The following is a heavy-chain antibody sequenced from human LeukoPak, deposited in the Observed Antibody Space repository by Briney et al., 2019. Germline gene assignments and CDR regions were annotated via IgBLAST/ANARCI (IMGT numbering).Heavy chain of an antibody. CDR1: GFTFSSYA. CDR3: AQGGYFAFDM. V-gene: IGHV3-23*01. J-gene: IGHJ3*02. D-gene: IGHD2-2*03. CDR2: ISGSGGSK. Sequence: PGGSLRLSCAASGFTFSSYAMSWVRQAPGKGLEWVSAISGSGGSKYNADSVKGRFTISRDNSKDTLYLQMDSLRAEDTAVYYCAQGGYFAFDMWGQGTMVTVSS.